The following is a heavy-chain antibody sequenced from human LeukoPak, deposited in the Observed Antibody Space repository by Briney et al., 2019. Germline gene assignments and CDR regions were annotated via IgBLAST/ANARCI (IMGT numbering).Heavy chain of an antibody. CDR2: IIPIFGTA. J-gene: IGHJ5*02. CDR1: GCTFSSYA. D-gene: IGHD6-19*01. Sequence: ASVTVSCKASGCTFSSYAISWVRQAPGQGLEWMGGIIPIFGTANYAQKFQGRVTITADESTSTAYMELSSLRSEDTAVYYCARSSGWYWGEPNWFDPWGQGTLVTVSS. V-gene: IGHV1-69*13. CDR3: ARSSGWYWGEPNWFDP.